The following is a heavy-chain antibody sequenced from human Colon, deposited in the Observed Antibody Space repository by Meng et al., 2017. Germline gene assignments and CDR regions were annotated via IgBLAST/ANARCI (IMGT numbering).Heavy chain of an antibody. Sequence: QGQLVESGGGVVQPGRSLRLSCAASGFTFSSHGLHWVRQAPGMGLEWVAVIWQDEDHQYYADSVKGRFTISRDNSKNTLYLQMNSLRAEDTAVYYCARDEIGRGYLLDFWGQGTLVTVSS. CDR2: IWQDEDHQ. J-gene: IGHJ4*02. V-gene: IGHV3-33*01. D-gene: IGHD3-16*02. CDR3: ARDEIGRGYLLDF. CDR1: GFTFSSHG.